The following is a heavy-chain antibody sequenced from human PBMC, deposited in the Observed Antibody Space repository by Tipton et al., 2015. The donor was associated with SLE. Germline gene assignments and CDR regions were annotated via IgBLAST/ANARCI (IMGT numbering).Heavy chain of an antibody. D-gene: IGHD5-18*01. V-gene: IGHV4-34*01. J-gene: IGHJ4*02. CDR2: IYYSGST. CDR3: ARLLPGYSHGWYYFDY. Sequence: TLSLTCAVYGGSFSGYYWSWIRQPPGKGLEWIGSIYYSGSTYYNPSLKSRVTISVDTSNNQFSLKLSSVTAADTAVYYCARLLPGYSHGWYYFDYWGQGTLVTVSS. CDR1: GGSFSGYY.